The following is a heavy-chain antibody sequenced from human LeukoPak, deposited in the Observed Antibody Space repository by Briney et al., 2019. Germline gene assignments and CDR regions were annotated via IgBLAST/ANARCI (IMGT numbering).Heavy chain of an antibody. V-gene: IGHV4-34*01. CDR1: GGSFSDYY. D-gene: IGHD6-6*01. CDR2: INHSGST. Sequence: PSETLSLTCAVYGGSFSDYYCSWIRQPPGRGLEWIGEINHSGSTNYNPSLKSRVTISVDTSKNQFSLKLSSVTAADTAVYYCATRIEYSSFGWFDPWGQGTLVSVSS. CDR3: ATRIEYSSFGWFDP. J-gene: IGHJ5*02.